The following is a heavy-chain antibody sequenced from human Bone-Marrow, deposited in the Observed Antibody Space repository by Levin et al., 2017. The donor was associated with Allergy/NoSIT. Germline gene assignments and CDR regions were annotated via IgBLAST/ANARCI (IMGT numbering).Heavy chain of an antibody. CDR2: ITWNSDTI. J-gene: IGHJ4*02. CDR1: GFNFDDFS. D-gene: IGHD7-27*01. V-gene: IGHV3-9*01. CDR3: ALRGDWGYLDY. Sequence: PGGSLRLSCAASGFNFDDFSLHWVRQRPGEGLEWVAHITWNSDTIGYSGSASGRFTISRDNARNSLFLHMNNLRREDTAFYYCALRGDWGYLDYWGQGILVSVSS.